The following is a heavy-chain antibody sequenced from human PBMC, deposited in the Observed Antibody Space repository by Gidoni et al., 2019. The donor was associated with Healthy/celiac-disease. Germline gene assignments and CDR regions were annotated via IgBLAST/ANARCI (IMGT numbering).Heavy chain of an antibody. J-gene: IGHJ6*02. Sequence: EVQLVESGGGLVQPGGSLRLSCAASGFTFSSYWMSWVRQAPGKGLEWVANIKQDGSEKYYVDSVKGRFNISRDNAKNSLYLQMNSLRAEDTAVYYCASLDVVPAAIEPGNNYYYYYGMDVWGQGTTVTVSS. CDR2: IKQDGSEK. CDR3: ASLDVVPAAIEPGNNYYYYYGMDV. V-gene: IGHV3-7*01. D-gene: IGHD2-2*02. CDR1: GFTFSSYW.